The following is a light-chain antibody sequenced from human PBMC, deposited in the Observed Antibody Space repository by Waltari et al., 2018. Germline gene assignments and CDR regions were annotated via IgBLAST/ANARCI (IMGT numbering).Light chain of an antibody. Sequence: EVVLTQSPGTLSLSPGERATLAFRASQSVGTSLAWYPQKPGQAPRLLIYGASRRATGIPDRFSGSGSGTDFSLTISRLEPEDFAVYYCQHYVRLPATFGQGTKVEI. J-gene: IGKJ1*01. CDR2: GAS. CDR3: QHYVRLPAT. CDR1: QSVGTS. V-gene: IGKV3-20*01.